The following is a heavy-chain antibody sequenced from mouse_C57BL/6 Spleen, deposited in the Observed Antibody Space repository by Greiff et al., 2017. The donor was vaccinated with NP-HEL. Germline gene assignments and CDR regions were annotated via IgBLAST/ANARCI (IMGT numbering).Heavy chain of an antibody. CDR1: GYTFTDYE. D-gene: IGHD2-4*01. CDR2: IDPETGGT. J-gene: IGHJ2*01. V-gene: IGHV1-15*01. Sequence: QVQLQQSGAELVRPGASVTLSCKASGYTFTDYEMHWVKQTPVHGLEWIGAIDPETGGTAYNQKFKGKAILTADKSSSTAYMELRSLTSEDSAVYYCTRAYEYDRYFDYWGQGTTLTVSA. CDR3: TRAYEYDRYFDY.